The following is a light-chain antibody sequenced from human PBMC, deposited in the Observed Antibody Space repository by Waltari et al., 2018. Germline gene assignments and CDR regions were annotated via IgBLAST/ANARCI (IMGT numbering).Light chain of an antibody. Sequence: QSALTQPRSVSESPGQSVTISCTGTSTDVGAYNYVSWYQHHPGKAPKLIIYDVRKWATGVPGRLSGSIAGQTASLTISGLQAKDEADYHCCSYTGSDPPWVFGGGTKLTVL. V-gene: IGLV2-11*01. CDR2: DVR. J-gene: IGLJ3*02. CDR3: CSYTGSDPPWV. CDR1: STDVGAYNY.